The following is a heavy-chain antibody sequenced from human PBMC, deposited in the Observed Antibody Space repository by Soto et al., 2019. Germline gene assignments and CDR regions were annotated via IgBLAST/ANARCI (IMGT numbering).Heavy chain of an antibody. Sequence: DSVNVSCKTSGYIFTSYYRHWVRQEPEQRLERMGIINPSGGSTSYAQKFQGGVTMTRDTSTSTVYMELSSLRSEDTAVYYCARDLQRWLPSVLLVYYGMDVWGQGTTVTVSS. CDR2: INPSGGST. CDR3: ARDLQRWLPSVLLVYYGMDV. CDR1: GYIFTSYY. D-gene: IGHD5-12*01. V-gene: IGHV1-46*01. J-gene: IGHJ6*02.